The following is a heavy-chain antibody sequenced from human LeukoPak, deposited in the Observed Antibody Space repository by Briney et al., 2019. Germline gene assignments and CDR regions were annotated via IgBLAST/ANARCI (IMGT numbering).Heavy chain of an antibody. CDR3: ARDWHSSSWYAY. CDR2: ISAYNGNT. J-gene: IGHJ4*02. V-gene: IGHV1-18*01. CDR1: GYPFDNFG. D-gene: IGHD6-13*01. Sequence: ASVKVSCKASGYPFDNFGLTWVRQAPGQGLEWMGWISAYNGNTHYAQKFRGRLTMTTDTSTTTAYLELRSLKSDDTAVYYCARDWHSSSWYAYWGQGTLVTVSS.